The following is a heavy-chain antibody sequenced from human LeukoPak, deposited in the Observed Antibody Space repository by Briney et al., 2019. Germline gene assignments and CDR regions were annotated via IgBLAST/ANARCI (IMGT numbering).Heavy chain of an antibody. CDR2: INAATANR. CDR3: ARVSDDRGWNFDY. CDR1: GYTFTSFA. J-gene: IGHJ4*02. Sequence: GASVKVSCEASGYTFTSFAIHWVRQAPGQRLEWMGWINAATANRKYSQKFQDRVTITRETSATTAYMELSSLTSEDTAVYYCARVSDDRGWNFDYWGQGTLVTVSS. D-gene: IGHD6-19*01. V-gene: IGHV1-3*01.